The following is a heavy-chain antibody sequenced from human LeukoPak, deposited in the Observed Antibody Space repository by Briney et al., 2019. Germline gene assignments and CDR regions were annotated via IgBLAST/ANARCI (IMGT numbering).Heavy chain of an antibody. CDR1: GFTVSNNY. V-gene: IGHV3-66*01. CDR2: IYSGGGT. D-gene: IGHD3-22*01. Sequence: PGGSLRLSCAASGFTVSNNYMSWVRQAPGKGLEWVSVIYSGGGTYYADSVKGRFTISRDNAKNSLYLQMNSLRDEDTAVYYCARDRGTSGYLPWGQGTLVTVSS. CDR3: ARDRGTSGYLP. J-gene: IGHJ5*02.